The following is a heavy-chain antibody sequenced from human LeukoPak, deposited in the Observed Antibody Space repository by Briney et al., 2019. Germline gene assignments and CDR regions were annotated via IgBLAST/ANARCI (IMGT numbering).Heavy chain of an antibody. Sequence: KPSETLSLTCSVSSGSISSFYWTWIRQSAWKGLEWIGRVDTSGSTHYNPSLKGRATMSLDTSKYQFSLRLTSVTVADTAVYYCARGLGGASYYMDVWGKGTTVTVSS. CDR1: SGSISSFY. V-gene: IGHV4-4*07. J-gene: IGHJ6*03. CDR2: VDTSGST. CDR3: ARGLGGASYYMDV. D-gene: IGHD3-16*01.